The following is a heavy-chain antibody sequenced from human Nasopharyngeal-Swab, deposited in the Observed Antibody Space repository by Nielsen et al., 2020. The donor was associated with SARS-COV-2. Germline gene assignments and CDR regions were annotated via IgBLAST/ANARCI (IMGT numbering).Heavy chain of an antibody. CDR1: GFTFSNAW. D-gene: IGHD5-12*01. CDR2: IKSKTDGGTT. V-gene: IGHV3-15*01. CDR3: TTDIVATNFDY. J-gene: IGHJ4*02. Sequence: GGSLRLSCAASGFTFSNAWMSWVRQAPGKGLEWVGRIKSKTDGGTTDYAAPVKGRFTISRDDSKNTLYLQMNSPKTEDTAVYYRTTDIVATNFDYWGQGTLVTVSS.